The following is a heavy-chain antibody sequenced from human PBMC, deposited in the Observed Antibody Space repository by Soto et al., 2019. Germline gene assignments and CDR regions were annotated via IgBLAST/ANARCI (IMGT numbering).Heavy chain of an antibody. CDR3: ASVCVDYGDCYYGMDV. CDR2: IIPIFGTA. Sequence: QVQLVQSGAEVKKPGSSVKVSCKASAGTFSSYAISWVRQAPGQGLEWMGGIIPIFGTANDAQKFQGRVTIAAEESMSTAYMELSSLRAEDRAVYYCASVCVDYGDCYYGMDVW. V-gene: IGHV1-69*12. D-gene: IGHD4-17*01. J-gene: IGHJ6*01. CDR1: AGTFSSYA.